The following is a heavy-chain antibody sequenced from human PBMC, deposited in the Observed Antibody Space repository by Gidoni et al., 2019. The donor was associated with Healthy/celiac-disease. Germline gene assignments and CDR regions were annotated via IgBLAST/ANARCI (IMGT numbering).Heavy chain of an antibody. CDR1: GGSFSGYY. CDR2: INHSGST. V-gene: IGHV4-34*01. Sequence: QVQLQQWGAGLLKPSETLSLTCAVYGGSFSGYYWSWLRQPPGKGLDWIGEINHSGSTNYNPSRKSRVTISVDTSKNQFSLKLSSVTAADTAVYYCARGGRWYSSHPRGRYYYYYMDVWGKGTTVTVSS. CDR3: ARGGRWYSSHPRGRYYYYYMDV. J-gene: IGHJ6*03. D-gene: IGHD6-13*01.